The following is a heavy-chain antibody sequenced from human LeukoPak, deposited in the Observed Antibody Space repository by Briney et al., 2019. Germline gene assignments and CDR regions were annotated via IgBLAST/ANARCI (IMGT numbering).Heavy chain of an antibody. V-gene: IGHV3-30*03. CDR2: ISYDGSNK. Sequence: GRSLRLSCAASGFTFSSYGMHWVRQAPGKGLEWVAVISYDGSNKYYADSVKGRFTISRDNSKNTLYLQMNSLRAEDTAVYYCATAPVQDYYDSSGYSLRFDYWGQGTLVTVSS. CDR3: ATAPVQDYYDSSGYSLRFDY. D-gene: IGHD3-22*01. J-gene: IGHJ4*02. CDR1: GFTFSSYG.